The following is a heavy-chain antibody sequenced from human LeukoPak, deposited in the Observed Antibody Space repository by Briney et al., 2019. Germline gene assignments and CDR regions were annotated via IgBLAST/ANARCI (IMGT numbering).Heavy chain of an antibody. CDR2: INPNSGGT. CDR1: GYTFTGYY. Sequence: ASVKVSCKASGYTFTGYYMHWVRQAPGQGLEWMGWINPNSGGTNYAQKFQGRVTMTRDTSISTAYMELSRPRSDDTAVYYCASAYTRIVGATNYYYYYGMDVWGQGTTVTVSS. D-gene: IGHD1-26*01. V-gene: IGHV1-2*02. J-gene: IGHJ6*02. CDR3: ASAYTRIVGATNYYYYYGMDV.